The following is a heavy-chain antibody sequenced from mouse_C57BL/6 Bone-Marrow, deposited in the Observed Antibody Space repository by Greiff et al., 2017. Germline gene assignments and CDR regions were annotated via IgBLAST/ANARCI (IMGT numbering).Heavy chain of an antibody. D-gene: IGHD2-4*01. J-gene: IGHJ3*01. Sequence: VQLQQPGAELVKPGASVKMSCKASGYTFTSYWITWVKQRPGQGLEWIGDIYPGSGSTNYNEKFKSKATLTVDTSSSTAYMQRSSLTSEDSAVYYCAVGYYYDYPFAYWGQGTLVTVSA. CDR3: AVGYYYDYPFAY. CDR2: IYPGSGST. V-gene: IGHV1-55*01. CDR1: GYTFTSYW.